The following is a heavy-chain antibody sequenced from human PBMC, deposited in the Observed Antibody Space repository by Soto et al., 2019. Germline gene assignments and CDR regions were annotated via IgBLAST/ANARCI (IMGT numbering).Heavy chain of an antibody. V-gene: IGHV1-8*01. Sequence: ASVKVSCKASGYTFTSYDINWLRQATGQGLEWMGWMNPNSGNTGYAQKFQGRVTMTRNTSISTAYMELSSLRSEDTAVHYCARDGRIAAAGRLYYYYYGMDVWGQGTTVTVSS. CDR2: MNPNSGNT. CDR3: ARDGRIAAAGRLYYYYYGMDV. D-gene: IGHD6-13*01. J-gene: IGHJ6*02. CDR1: GYTFTSYD.